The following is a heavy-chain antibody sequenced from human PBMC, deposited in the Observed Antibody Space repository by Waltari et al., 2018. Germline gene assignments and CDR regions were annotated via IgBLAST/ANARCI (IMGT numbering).Heavy chain of an antibody. D-gene: IGHD6-19*01. J-gene: IGHJ4*02. CDR3: ARLSGVAVADPDY. CDR1: GGSISSYY. Sequence: QVQLQESGPGLVKPSETLSLTCTVSGGSISSYYWSWIRQPPGKGLEWIGYIYYSGSTNYNPSLKSRVTISVDTSKNQFSLKLSSVTAADTAVYYCARLSGVAVADPDYWGQGTLVTVSS. V-gene: IGHV4-59*01. CDR2: IYYSGST.